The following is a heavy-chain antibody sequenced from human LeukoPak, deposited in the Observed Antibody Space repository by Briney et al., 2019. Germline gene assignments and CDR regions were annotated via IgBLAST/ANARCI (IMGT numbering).Heavy chain of an antibody. CDR3: ARGREVAGTVGY. Sequence: ASVKVSCKASGYTFTAYYIHWVRQAAGQGHEWIGWINTISGGTNYAQKFQGRVTMTRDTSISTAYMELSRLTSDDTAVYYCARGREVAGTVGYWGHGTLVTVSS. V-gene: IGHV1-2*02. CDR1: GYTFTAYY. J-gene: IGHJ4*01. CDR2: INTISGGT. D-gene: IGHD6-19*01.